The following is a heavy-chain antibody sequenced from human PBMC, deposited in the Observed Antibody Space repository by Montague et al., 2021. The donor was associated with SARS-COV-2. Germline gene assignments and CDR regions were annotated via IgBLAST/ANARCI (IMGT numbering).Heavy chain of an antibody. CDR2: IDWDDDK. Sequence: PALVKPTPTLTLTCTFSGFSLSTSGMRASWIRQPPGKALEWLARIDWDDDKFYSTSLKTRLTISKDTSKNQVVLTMTNMDPVDTATYYCARENYDILTGTTLGLDYWGQGTLVTVSS. CDR1: GFSLSTSGMR. D-gene: IGHD3-9*01. V-gene: IGHV2-70*04. CDR3: ARENYDILTGTTLGLDY. J-gene: IGHJ4*02.